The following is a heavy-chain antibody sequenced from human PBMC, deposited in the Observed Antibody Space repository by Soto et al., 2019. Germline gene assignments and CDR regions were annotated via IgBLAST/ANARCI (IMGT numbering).Heavy chain of an antibody. CDR2: IRSKANSYAT. D-gene: IGHD5-12*01. CDR3: TSLMATIWY. V-gene: IGHV3-73*01. Sequence: EVQLVESGGGLVQPGGSLKLSCAASGFTFSGSAMHWVRQASGKGLEWVGRIRSKANSYATAYAASVKGRFTISRDDSKNTAYLQMNSLKTEDTAVYYCTSLMATIWYWGQGTLVTVSS. CDR1: GFTFSGSA. J-gene: IGHJ4*02.